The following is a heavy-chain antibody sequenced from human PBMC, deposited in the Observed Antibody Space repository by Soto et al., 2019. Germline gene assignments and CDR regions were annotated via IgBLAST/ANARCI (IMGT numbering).Heavy chain of an antibody. J-gene: IGHJ3*02. Sequence: EVQLVESGGGLVQPGGSLRLSCAASGFTFSSYWMHWVRQAPGKGLVWVSRINSDGSSTSYADSVKGRFTISRDNAKNTLYLQMNRLRAEDTAVYYCARDLSTVTTGGAFDIWGQGTMDTVSS. CDR2: INSDGSST. D-gene: IGHD4-17*01. CDR1: GFTFSSYW. V-gene: IGHV3-74*01. CDR3: ARDLSTVTTGGAFDI.